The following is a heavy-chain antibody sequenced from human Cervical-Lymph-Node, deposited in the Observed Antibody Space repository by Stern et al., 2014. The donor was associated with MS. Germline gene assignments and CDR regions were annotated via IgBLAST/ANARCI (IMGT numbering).Heavy chain of an antibody. D-gene: IGHD6-19*01. V-gene: IGHV1-18*01. CDR1: GYTFTNYG. J-gene: IGHJ5*02. CDR2: STTYNGNT. CDR3: ARGLTRGRWFAP. Sequence: VQLVESGAEVKKPGASVKVSCKASGYTFTNYGFSWVRQAPGQVLEWMGWSTTYNGNTYYAQNIQGRVTMTTDTSTSTSYLELRSLRPDDTAVYYCARGLTRGRWFAPWGQGTLVTVSS.